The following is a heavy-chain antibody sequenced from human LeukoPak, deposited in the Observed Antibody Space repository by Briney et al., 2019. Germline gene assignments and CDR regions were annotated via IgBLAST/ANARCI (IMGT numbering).Heavy chain of an antibody. CDR2: ISSSGSTI. Sequence: PGGSLRLSCAASGFTFSDYYMSWIRQAPRKGLEWVSYISSSGSTIYYADSVKGRFTISRDNAKNSLYLQMNSLRAEDTAVYYCARDRTGVPLLPPDAFDIWGQGTMVTVSS. CDR1: GFTFSDYY. V-gene: IGHV3-11*04. D-gene: IGHD2-15*01. J-gene: IGHJ3*02. CDR3: ARDRTGVPLLPPDAFDI.